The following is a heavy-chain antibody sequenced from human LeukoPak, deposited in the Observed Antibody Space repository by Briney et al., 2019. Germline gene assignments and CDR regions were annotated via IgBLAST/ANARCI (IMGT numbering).Heavy chain of an antibody. D-gene: IGHD1-14*01. J-gene: IGHJ6*02. Sequence: GALRLSCAASGFTFSSYAMHWVRQAPGKGLEWVAVISYDGSNKYYADSVKGRFTISRDNSKNTLYLQMNSLRAEDTAVYYCARDINYYYGMDVWGQGTTVTVSS. CDR2: ISYDGSNK. V-gene: IGHV3-30-3*01. CDR3: ARDINYYYGMDV. CDR1: GFTFSSYA.